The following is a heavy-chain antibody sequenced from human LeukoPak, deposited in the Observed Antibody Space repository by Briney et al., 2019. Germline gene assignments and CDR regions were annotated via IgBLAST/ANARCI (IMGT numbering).Heavy chain of an antibody. CDR3: AKGLGLWFGESPDDAFDI. V-gene: IGHV1-69*04. Sequence: ASVKVSCKASGGTFSSYAISWVRQAPGQGLEWMGRIIPILGIANYAQKFQGRVTITADKSTSTAYMEPSSLRSEDTAVYYCAKGLGLWFGESPDDAFDIWGQGTMVTVSS. J-gene: IGHJ3*02. D-gene: IGHD3-10*01. CDR2: IIPILGIA. CDR1: GGTFSSYA.